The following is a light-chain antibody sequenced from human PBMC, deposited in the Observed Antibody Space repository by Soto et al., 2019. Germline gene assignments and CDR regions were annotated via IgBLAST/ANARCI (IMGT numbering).Light chain of an antibody. J-gene: IGKJ4*01. V-gene: IGKV1-9*01. CDR3: QQLNSYPLT. Sequence: IPLTQSPSSLSASVGDRVTITCRASQGISSYLAWYQQKPGKAPKLLIYAASTLQSGVPSRFSGSGSGTDFTLTISSLQPEDFATYYCQQLNSYPLTFGRGTKVEIK. CDR2: AAS. CDR1: QGISSY.